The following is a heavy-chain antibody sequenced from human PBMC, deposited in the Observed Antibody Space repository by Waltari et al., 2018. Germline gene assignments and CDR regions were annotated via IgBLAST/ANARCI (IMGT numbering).Heavy chain of an antibody. CDR1: GGSISSHY. CDR3: ARETLYDSSN. D-gene: IGHD3-22*01. V-gene: IGHV4-59*11. J-gene: IGHJ4*02. CDR2: IYYSGST. Sequence: QVQLQESGPGLVKPSETLSLTCTVSGGSISSHYWSWIRQPPGKGLEWIGYIYYSGSTNYNPSLTRRVTISVDTSKNPFSLKLSSVTAAETAVYYCARETLYDSSNWGQGTLVTVSS.